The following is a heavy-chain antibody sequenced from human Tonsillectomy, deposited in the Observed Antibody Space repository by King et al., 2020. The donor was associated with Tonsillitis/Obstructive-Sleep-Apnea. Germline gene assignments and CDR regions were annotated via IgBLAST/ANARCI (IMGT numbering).Heavy chain of an antibody. Sequence: VQLQESGPGLVKPSGTLSLTCAVSGGSIISSNWWSWVRQPPGKGLEWIGEIYHSGSTNYNPSLKSRVTISVDKSKNQFSLKLSSVTAADTAVYYCARTHYDFWSGYSSYYYMDVWGKGTTVTVSS. J-gene: IGHJ6*03. D-gene: IGHD3-3*01. CDR1: GGSIISSNW. V-gene: IGHV4-4*02. CDR2: IYHSGST. CDR3: ARTHYDFWSGYSSYYYMDV.